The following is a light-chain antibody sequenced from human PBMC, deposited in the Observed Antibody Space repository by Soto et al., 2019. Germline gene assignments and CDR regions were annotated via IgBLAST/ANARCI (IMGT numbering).Light chain of an antibody. CDR3: QQLKNYPLT. V-gene: IGKV1-9*01. Sequence: DIQLTQSPSFLSASVGDRVTITCLASQGISSYLAWYQQRPGKAPKFLMYAAPTLQSGVPSRFSGSGSGTEFALTISSLQPEDFATYYCQQLKNYPLTFGGGTKVEI. CDR1: QGISSY. CDR2: AAP. J-gene: IGKJ4*01.